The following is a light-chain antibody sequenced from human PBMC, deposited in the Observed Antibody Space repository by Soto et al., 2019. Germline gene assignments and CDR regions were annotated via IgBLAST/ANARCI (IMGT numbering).Light chain of an antibody. J-gene: IGLJ2*01. CDR2: DVN. Sequence: QSVLTQPASLSGSPGQSISISCTGTSCDIGAYNFVSWYQQHPGKAPKLMLYDVNIRPSGVSNRFSGSKSGNTASLTISGLKPEDEADYYCTSCTTSTTMIFGGGTKLTVL. CDR3: TSCTTSTTMI. CDR1: SCDIGAYNF. V-gene: IGLV2-14*03.